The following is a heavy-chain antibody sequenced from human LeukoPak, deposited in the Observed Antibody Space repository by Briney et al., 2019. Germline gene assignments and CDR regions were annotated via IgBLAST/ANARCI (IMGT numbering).Heavy chain of an antibody. CDR1: GFTVSSNY. Sequence: GGSLRLSCAASGFTVSSNYMSWVRQAPGKGLEWVAVISYDGSNKYYADSVKGRFTISRDNSMNTLYLQMNSLRAEDTAVYYCAREGGYCSGGSCYQAYLAFDIWGQGTMVTVSS. V-gene: IGHV3-30-3*01. J-gene: IGHJ3*02. CDR2: ISYDGSNK. D-gene: IGHD2-15*01. CDR3: AREGGYCSGGSCYQAYLAFDI.